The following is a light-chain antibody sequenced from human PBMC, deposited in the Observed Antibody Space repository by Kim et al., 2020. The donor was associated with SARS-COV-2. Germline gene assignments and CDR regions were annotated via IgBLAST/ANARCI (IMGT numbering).Light chain of an antibody. CDR1: QSVSSSY. J-gene: IGKJ1*01. Sequence: SPGERATLSCRAIQSVSSSYLAWYQQKPGQAPRLLIYGASSRATGIPDRFSGSGSGTDFILTISRLEPEDFAVYYCQQYGSSPRTFGQGTKVDIK. V-gene: IGKV3-20*01. CDR2: GAS. CDR3: QQYGSSPRT.